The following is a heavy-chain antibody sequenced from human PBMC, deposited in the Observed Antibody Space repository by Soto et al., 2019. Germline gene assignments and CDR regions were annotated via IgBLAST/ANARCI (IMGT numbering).Heavy chain of an antibody. D-gene: IGHD6-13*01. Sequence: QVQLVESGGGVVQPGRSLRLSCAASGFTFSSYGMHWVRQAPGKGLEWVAVIWYDGSNKYYADSVKGRFTISRDNSKYTLYLQMNSLRAEDTAVYYCARDIAAAGTSYYYYGMDVWGQGTTVTVSS. J-gene: IGHJ6*02. CDR3: ARDIAAAGTSYYYYGMDV. CDR2: IWYDGSNK. CDR1: GFTFSSYG. V-gene: IGHV3-33*01.